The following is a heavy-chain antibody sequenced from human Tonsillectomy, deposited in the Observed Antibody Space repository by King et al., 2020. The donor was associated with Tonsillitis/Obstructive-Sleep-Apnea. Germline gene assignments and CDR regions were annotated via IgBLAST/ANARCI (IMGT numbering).Heavy chain of an antibody. CDR3: ARRGNSHGADYFQH. CDR1: GGTFSTYG. J-gene: IGHJ1*01. CDR2: IVPIFDTA. V-gene: IGHV1-69*13. D-gene: IGHD5-12*01. Sequence: QLVQSGTEVKKPGSSVKVSCKLSGGTFSTYGISWVRQAPGQGLEWMGAIVPIFDTAKYTQKFQGRVTITADESASTAYMEVTSLRSEDTAVYYCARRGNSHGADYFQHSGQGTLVIVSS.